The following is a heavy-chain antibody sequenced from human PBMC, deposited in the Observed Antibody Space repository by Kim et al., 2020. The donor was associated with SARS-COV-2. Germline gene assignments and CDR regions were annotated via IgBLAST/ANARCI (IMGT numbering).Heavy chain of an antibody. V-gene: IGHV4-4*02. D-gene: IGHD5-12*01. CDR3: ARGYSGYDRYFDY. J-gene: IGHJ4*02. Sequence: SETLSLTCAVSGGSISSSNWWSWVRQPPGKGLEWIGEIYHSGSTNYNPSLKSRVTISVDKSKNQFSLKLSSVTAADTAVYYCARGYSGYDRYFDYWGQGTLVTVSS. CDR1: GGSISSSNW. CDR2: IYHSGST.